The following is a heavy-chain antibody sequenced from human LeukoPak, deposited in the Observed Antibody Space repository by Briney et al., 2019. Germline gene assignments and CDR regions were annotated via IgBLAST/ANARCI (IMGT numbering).Heavy chain of an antibody. CDR2: IKQDGSEK. CDR1: GFTFSSYW. D-gene: IGHD2-21*01. J-gene: IGHJ4*02. V-gene: IGHV3-7*01. CDR3: ARFIVTRGGWSYFDY. Sequence: GGSLRLSCAASGFTFSSYWMSWVRQAPGKGLEWVANIKQDGSEKYYVDSVKGRFTISRDNAKNLLYLQMNSLRAEDTAVYYCARFIVTRGGWSYFDYWGQGTLVTVSS.